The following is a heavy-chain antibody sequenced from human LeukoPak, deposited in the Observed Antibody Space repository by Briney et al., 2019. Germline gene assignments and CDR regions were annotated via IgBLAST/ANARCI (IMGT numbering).Heavy chain of an antibody. Sequence: GGSLRLSCAASGFTFSTYAMHWVRQAPGKGLEWVAVISYYGSNKYYADSVKGRFTISRDNSKNTLYLQMNSLRAEDTTVYYCARDPRPYYYYYGMDVWGQGTTVTVSS. CDR3: ARDPRPYYYYYGMDV. J-gene: IGHJ6*02. V-gene: IGHV3-30-3*01. CDR1: GFTFSTYA. CDR2: ISYYGSNK.